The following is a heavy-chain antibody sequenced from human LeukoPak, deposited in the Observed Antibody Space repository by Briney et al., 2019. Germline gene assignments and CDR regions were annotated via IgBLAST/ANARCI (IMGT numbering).Heavy chain of an antibody. CDR3: ATMVQGVHTYFGS. CDR1: GVSISSYY. Sequence: PSETLSLTCTVSGVSISSYYWSWIRQPPGKGLEWIGYIYYRGNPNYNPSLKSRVTISLDTSKNQISLRLSSVTAADTAVYYWATMVQGVHTYFGSWGQGNLVAVSS. V-gene: IGHV4-59*01. D-gene: IGHD3-10*01. J-gene: IGHJ4*02. CDR2: IYYRGNP.